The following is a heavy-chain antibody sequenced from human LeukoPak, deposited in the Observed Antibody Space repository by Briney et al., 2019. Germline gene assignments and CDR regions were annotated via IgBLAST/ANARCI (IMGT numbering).Heavy chain of an antibody. V-gene: IGHV1-18*01. CDR1: GYTFTSYG. J-gene: IGHJ1*01. CDR2: VSAYNGNT. Sequence: ASVKVSCKASGYTFTSYGISWVRQAPGQGPEWMGWVSAYNGNTNYAQKLQGRVTMTTDTSTSTAYMELRSLRSDDTAVYYCSTIIAAAGKRYFQHWGQGTLVTVSS. CDR3: STIIAAAGKRYFQH. D-gene: IGHD6-13*01.